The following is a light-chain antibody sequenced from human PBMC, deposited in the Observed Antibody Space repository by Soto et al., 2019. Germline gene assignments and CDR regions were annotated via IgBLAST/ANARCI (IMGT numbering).Light chain of an antibody. CDR3: QQYDSSPIT. Sequence: EIVLTQSPGTLSLSLGERATLSCRASQTVSSIYVAWYHQKVGQAPRLLIYGVSSRVTGIPDRFSGSGSGTDFTLTISRLEPEDFAVYYCQQYDSSPITFGQGTRLEIK. CDR1: QTVSSIY. CDR2: GVS. V-gene: IGKV3-20*01. J-gene: IGKJ5*01.